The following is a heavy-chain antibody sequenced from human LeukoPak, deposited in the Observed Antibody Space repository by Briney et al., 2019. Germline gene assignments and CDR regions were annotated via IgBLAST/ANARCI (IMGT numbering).Heavy chain of an antibody. CDR3: ARDEKYYDILTGYTYNWFDP. CDR2: IYYSGST. Sequence: SETLSLTCAVSGGSISSYYWSWIRQPPGKGLEWIGYIYYSGSTNYNPSLKSRVTISVDTSKNQFSLKLSSVTAADTAVYYCARDEKYYDILTGYTYNWFDPWGQGTLVTVSS. CDR1: GGSISSYY. J-gene: IGHJ5*02. V-gene: IGHV4-59*01. D-gene: IGHD3-9*01.